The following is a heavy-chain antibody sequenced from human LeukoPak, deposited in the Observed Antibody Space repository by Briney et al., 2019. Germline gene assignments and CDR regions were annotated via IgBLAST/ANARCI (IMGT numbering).Heavy chain of an antibody. D-gene: IGHD3-16*01. V-gene: IGHV4-38-2*02. J-gene: IGHJ6*02. Sequence: SETLSLTCTVSGYSISSGYYWGWIRQPPGKGLEWIGSIYHSGSTYYNPSLKSRVTISVDTSKNQFSLKLSSVTAADTAVYYCARVVGDYYYYYGMDVWGQGTTVTVSS. CDR3: ARVVGDYYYYYGMDV. CDR1: GYSISSGYY. CDR2: IYHSGST.